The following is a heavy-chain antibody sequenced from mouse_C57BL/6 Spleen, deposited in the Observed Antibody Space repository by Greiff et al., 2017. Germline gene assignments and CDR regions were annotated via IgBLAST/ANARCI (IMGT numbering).Heavy chain of an antibody. D-gene: IGHD2-1*01. J-gene: IGHJ2*01. CDR1: GYTFTDYE. V-gene: IGHV1-15*01. CDR2: IYPATGGT. CDR3: TRAFYYYLDY. Sequence: VQLQESGAELVRPGASVTLSCKASGYTFTDYEMDWVKQTPVHGLEWIGAIYPATGGTAYNQKFKGKAIMTADKSSSTAYMELRSLTSEDSAVYYCTRAFYYYLDYWGQGTTLTVSS.